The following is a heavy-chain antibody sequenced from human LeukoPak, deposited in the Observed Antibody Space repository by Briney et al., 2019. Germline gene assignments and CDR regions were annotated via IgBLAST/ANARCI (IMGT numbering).Heavy chain of an antibody. J-gene: IGHJ4*02. D-gene: IGHD4-17*01. CDR3: ARGSRYGDYPYYCDF. CDR1: GFTFGSYG. CDR2: VRYDGNNP. Sequence: GWSLTLSCAASGFTFGSYGMHWVRQAPGKGLDWVAFVRYDGNNPYYSVYVKGRFTISRDSSKNTVLLQMNNLRLEDAAVYYCARGSRYGDYPYYCDFWGQGTLVTVSS. V-gene: IGHV3-30*02.